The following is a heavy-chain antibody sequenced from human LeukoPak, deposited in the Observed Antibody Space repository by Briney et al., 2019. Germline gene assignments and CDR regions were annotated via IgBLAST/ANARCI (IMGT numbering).Heavy chain of an antibody. CDR1: AFTFSSYS. D-gene: IGHD2-2*01. CDR3: ARDSHYAFDY. CDR2: IGLSPTSV. J-gene: IGHJ4*02. V-gene: IGHV3-48*02. Sequence: GGSLRLSCAASAFTFSSYSMNWVRQAPGKGLEWISYIGLSPTSVHYADSVKGRFTISRDNAKNSLYLQMNSLRDEDTAVYYCARDSHYAFDYWGQGTLVTVS.